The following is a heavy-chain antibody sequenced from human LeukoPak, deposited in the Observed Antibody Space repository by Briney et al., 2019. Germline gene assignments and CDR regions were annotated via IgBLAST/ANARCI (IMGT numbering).Heavy chain of an antibody. CDR3: ARDRQQLVRGDYFDY. J-gene: IGHJ4*02. D-gene: IGHD6-13*01. V-gene: IGHV4-59*12. Sequence: SETLSLTCTVSGGSISSYYWSWIRQPPGKGLEWIGYIYYSGSTNYNPSLKSRVTISVDTSKNQFSLKLSSVTAADTAVYYCARDRQQLVRGDYFDYWGQGTLVTVSS. CDR2: IYYSGST. CDR1: GGSISSYY.